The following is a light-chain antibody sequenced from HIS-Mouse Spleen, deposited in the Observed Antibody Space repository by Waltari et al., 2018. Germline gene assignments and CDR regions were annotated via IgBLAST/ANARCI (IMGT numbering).Light chain of an antibody. Sequence: QSALTQPPSASGSPGQSVTIYCTGTSSDVGGYNYVTWYQQHPGKAPKLMIYEVSQRPSGVPDRFSGSKSGNTASLTVSGLQAEDEADYYCSSYAGSNNLGVFGTGTKVTVL. CDR2: EVS. CDR3: SSYAGSNNLGV. V-gene: IGLV2-8*01. CDR1: SSDVGGYNY. J-gene: IGLJ1*01.